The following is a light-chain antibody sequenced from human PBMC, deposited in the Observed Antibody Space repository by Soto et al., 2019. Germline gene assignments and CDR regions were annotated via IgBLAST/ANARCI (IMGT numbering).Light chain of an antibody. CDR3: CSYAGSSTLV. Sequence: QSALTQPASVSGSAGQSITISCSGTMRDVGAYNLVSWYQQHPGTAPKLIIYEGSKRPSGVSNRFSGSKSGNTASLTISGLQAEDEADYYCCSYAGSSTLVFGGGTQLTVL. V-gene: IGLV2-23*01. CDR1: MRDVGAYNL. CDR2: EGS. J-gene: IGLJ3*02.